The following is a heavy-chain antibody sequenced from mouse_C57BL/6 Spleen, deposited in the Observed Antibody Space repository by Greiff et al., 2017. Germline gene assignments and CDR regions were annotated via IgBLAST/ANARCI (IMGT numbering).Heavy chain of an antibody. CDR3: ARFDGYYGYFDV. D-gene: IGHD2-3*01. Sequence: QVQLQQPGAELVKPGASVKLSCKASGYTFTSYWMQWVKQRPGQGLEWIGEIDPSDSYTNYNQKFKGKATLTVDKSSSTAYMQLSSLTSEDSAVYYCARFDGYYGYFDVWGTGTTVTVSS. CDR2: IDPSDSYT. J-gene: IGHJ1*03. V-gene: IGHV1-50*01. CDR1: GYTFTSYW.